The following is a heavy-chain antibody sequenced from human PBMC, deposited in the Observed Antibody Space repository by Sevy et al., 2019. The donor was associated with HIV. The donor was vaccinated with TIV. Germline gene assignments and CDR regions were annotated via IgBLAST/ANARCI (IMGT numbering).Heavy chain of an antibody. CDR3: ARERITMVEGVFITTYYHYGMDV. CDR1: GYTFSNYY. V-gene: IGHV1-2*06. J-gene: IGHJ6*02. CDR2: INPNSGGT. D-gene: IGHD3-10*01. Sequence: ASVKVSCKASGYTFSNYYMDWVRQAPGQGLEWMGRINPNSGGTNYTQKFQGRDTMTRDTSIRTAYMELTRLRSDDTAVYYFARERITMVEGVFITTYYHYGMDVWGQGTTVTVSS.